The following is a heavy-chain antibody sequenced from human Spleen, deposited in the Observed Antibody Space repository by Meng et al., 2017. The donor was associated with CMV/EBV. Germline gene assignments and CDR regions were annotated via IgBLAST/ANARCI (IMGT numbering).Heavy chain of an antibody. CDR3: ARSAFDL. V-gene: IGHV3-7*01. CDR1: GFTFSNYW. Sequence: GESLKISCTTSGFTFSNYWMSWVRQAPGKGLEWVANIKRDGSETNYVDSVKGRFTISRDNAKNLLFLQMNSLRAEDTSVYYCARSAFDLWGQGTVVTVSS. D-gene: IGHD3-3*01. CDR2: IKRDGSET. J-gene: IGHJ3*01.